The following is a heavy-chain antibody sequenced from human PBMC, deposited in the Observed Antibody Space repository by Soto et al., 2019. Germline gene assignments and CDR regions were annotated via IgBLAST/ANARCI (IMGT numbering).Heavy chain of an antibody. D-gene: IGHD3-10*01. CDR1: GFTFSSYS. CDR2: ISSSSSYI. V-gene: IGHV3-21*01. J-gene: IGHJ6*02. Sequence: EVQLVESGGGLVKPGGSLRLSCAASGFTFSSYSMNWVRQAPGKGLEWVSSISSSSSYIYYADSVKGRFTISRDNAKNSLYLQMNSLRAEDTAVYYCARGGLLLWFGELSEGLYYYYYGMDVWGQGTTVTVSS. CDR3: ARGGLLLWFGELSEGLYYYYYGMDV.